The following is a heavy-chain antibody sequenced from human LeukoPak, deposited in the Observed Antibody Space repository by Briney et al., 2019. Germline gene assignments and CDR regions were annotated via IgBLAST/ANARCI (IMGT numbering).Heavy chain of an antibody. J-gene: IGHJ1*01. CDR1: GGSFSGYY. V-gene: IGHV4-34*01. D-gene: IGHD3-10*01. Sequence: SETLSLTCAVYGGSFSGYYWSWIRQPPGKGLEWIGEINHSGSTNYNPSLKSRVTISVDTSKNQFSLKLSSVTAADTAVYYCASSGYYYARLGHWGQGTLVTVSS. CDR3: ASSGYYYARLGH. CDR2: INHSGST.